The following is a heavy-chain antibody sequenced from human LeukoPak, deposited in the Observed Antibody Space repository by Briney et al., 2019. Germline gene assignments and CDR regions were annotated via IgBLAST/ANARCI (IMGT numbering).Heavy chain of an antibody. CDR1: GFTFSSYS. V-gene: IGHV3-21*01. CDR3: AREEVVAATPWFDP. D-gene: IGHD2-15*01. CDR2: ISSSSSYI. Sequence: PGGSLRLSCAASGFTFSSYSMNCVRQAPGKGLEWVSSISSSSSYIYYADSVKGRFTVSRDNAKNSLYLQMNSLRAEDTAVYYCAREEVVAATPWFDPWGQGTLVTVSS. J-gene: IGHJ5*02.